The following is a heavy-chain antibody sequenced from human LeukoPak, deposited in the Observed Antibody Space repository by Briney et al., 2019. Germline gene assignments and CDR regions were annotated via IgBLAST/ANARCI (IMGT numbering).Heavy chain of an antibody. CDR2: IRSDGTNK. J-gene: IGHJ4*02. CDR1: GFTFSSFG. D-gene: IGHD5-12*01. Sequence: PGGSLRLSCAASGFTFSSFGMHWVRQAPGKGLEWVAFIRSDGTNKYYADSVKGRFTISRDNSKNTLYLQMNSLRSEDTAVYYCARGVGGIVATIKRYGEPYYFDYWGQGTLVTVSS. CDR3: ARGVGGIVATIKRYGEPYYFDY. V-gene: IGHV3-30*02.